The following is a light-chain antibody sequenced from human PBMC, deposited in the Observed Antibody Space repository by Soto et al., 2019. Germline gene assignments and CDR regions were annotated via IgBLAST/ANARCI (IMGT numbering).Light chain of an antibody. V-gene: IGKV3-11*01. CDR2: DAS. Sequence: EIVLTQSPATLSLSPGERATLSCRASQSVSSYLAWYQQKSGQPPRLLIYDASNRATGIPARFSGSGSGTDFTITISSLEHDDFAFYYWQQSSNWPFFGQGTRLEIK. CDR1: QSVSSY. CDR3: QQSSNWPF. J-gene: IGKJ5*01.